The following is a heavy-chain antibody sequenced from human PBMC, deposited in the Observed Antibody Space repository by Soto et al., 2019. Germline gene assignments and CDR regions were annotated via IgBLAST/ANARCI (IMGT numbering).Heavy chain of an antibody. D-gene: IGHD2-21*02. CDR3: ASTAIVVVTVPPRFDI. CDR2: IIPILGIA. CDR1: GGTFSSYT. Sequence: QVQLVQSGAEVKKPGSSVKVSCKASGGTFSSYTISWVRQAPGQGLEWMGRIIPILGIANYAQKFQGRVTITADKSTSTAYMELSSLRSDDTAVYYCASTAIVVVTVPPRFDIWVQGKMVTVSS. J-gene: IGHJ3*02. V-gene: IGHV1-69*02.